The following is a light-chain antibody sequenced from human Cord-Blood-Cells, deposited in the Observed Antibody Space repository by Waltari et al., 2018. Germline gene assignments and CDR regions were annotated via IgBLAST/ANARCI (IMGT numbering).Light chain of an antibody. Sequence: VMNQTPLSLPVTPGEPASISCRSSQSLLHSNRYNYLDWYLQKPGQSPQLLISLGSNHTAAVPNIISGSALSIDFALTICRLEDEYEGEYYRQKGSHTPTFGGGTKV. CDR1: QSLLHSNRYNY. V-gene: IGKV2-28*01. CDR2: LGS. CDR3: QKGSHTPT. J-gene: IGKJ4*02.